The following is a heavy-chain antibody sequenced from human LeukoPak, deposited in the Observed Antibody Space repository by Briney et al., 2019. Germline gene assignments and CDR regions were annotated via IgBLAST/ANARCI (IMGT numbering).Heavy chain of an antibody. V-gene: IGHV1-69*02. CDR2: IIPILGIA. Sequence: SSVKVSCKASGGTFSSYTISWVRQAPGQGLEWMGRIIPILGIANYAQKFQGRVTITADKSTSTAYMELSSLRSEDTAVYYCARGRPLQPRGLYYYYMDVWGKGTTVTVSS. CDR3: ARGRPLQPRGLYYYYMDV. D-gene: IGHD4-11*01. CDR1: GGTFSSYT. J-gene: IGHJ6*03.